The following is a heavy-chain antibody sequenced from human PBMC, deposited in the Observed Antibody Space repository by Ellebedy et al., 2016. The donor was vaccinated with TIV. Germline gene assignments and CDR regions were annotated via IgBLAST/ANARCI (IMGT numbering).Heavy chain of an antibody. V-gene: IGHV4-39*07. CDR2: IYYSGST. D-gene: IGHD2-2*01. J-gene: IGHJ4*02. CDR3: ARGIVVVPAAMSRFEY. Sequence: SETLSLTXTVSGGSISSSSYYWGWIRQPPGKGLEWIGSIYYSGSTYYNPSLKSRVTISVDTSKNQFSLKLSSVTAADTAVYYCARGIVVVPAAMSRFEYWGQGTLVTVSS. CDR1: GGSISSSSYY.